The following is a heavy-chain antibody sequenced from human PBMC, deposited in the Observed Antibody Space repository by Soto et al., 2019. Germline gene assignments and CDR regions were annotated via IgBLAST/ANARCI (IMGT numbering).Heavy chain of an antibody. J-gene: IGHJ4*02. CDR1: GFTVSGNY. D-gene: IGHD6-6*01. CDR2: IYNGGGT. Sequence: EVQLVETGGGLIQPGGSLRLSCAASGFTVSGNYMSWVRQAPGKGLEWVSVIYNGGGTYYADSVKGRFTITRDNSKNTLYLQMNSLRAADTAVYYCARTRGSSYDYWGQGTLVTVSS. V-gene: IGHV3-53*02. CDR3: ARTRGSSYDY.